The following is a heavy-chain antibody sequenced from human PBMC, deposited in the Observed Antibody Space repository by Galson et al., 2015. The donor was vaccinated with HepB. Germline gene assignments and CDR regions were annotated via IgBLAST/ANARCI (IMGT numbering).Heavy chain of an antibody. Sequence: SLRLSCAASGFTFSSYAMHWVRQAPGKGLEWVAVISYDGSNKYYADSVKGRFTISRDNSKNTLYLQMNSLRAEDTAVYYCARDRSVMITFGGVIGPWGQGTLVTVSS. CDR3: ARDRSVMITFGGVIGP. CDR1: GFTFSSYA. J-gene: IGHJ5*02. CDR2: ISYDGSNK. V-gene: IGHV3-30*04. D-gene: IGHD3-16*02.